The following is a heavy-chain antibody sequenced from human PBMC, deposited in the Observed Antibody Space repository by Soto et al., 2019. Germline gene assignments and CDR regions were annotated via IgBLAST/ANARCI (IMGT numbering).Heavy chain of an antibody. Sequence: EVQLLESGGGLVQPGGSLRLSCAASGFTFSSYAMSWVRQAPGKGLEWVSAISGSGGSTYYAASVKGRFTISRDNSKNTLDRQLDCQRADCTAVYYCGTMLIAVTDCICDYCVQGSLVTVSS. D-gene: IGHD6-19*01. CDR1: GFTFSSYA. CDR2: ISGSGGST. V-gene: IGHV3-23*01. J-gene: IGHJ4*02. CDR3: GTMLIAVTDCICDY.